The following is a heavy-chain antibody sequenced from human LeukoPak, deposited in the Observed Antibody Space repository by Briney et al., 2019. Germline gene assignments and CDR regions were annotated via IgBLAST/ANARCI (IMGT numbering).Heavy chain of an antibody. CDR3: AREIVYAFDI. CDR2: IYSGGST. D-gene: IGHD2-15*01. Sequence: PGGSLRLSCAASGFTVSSNYMSWVRQAPGKGLEWVSVIYSGGSTYYADSVKGRFTISRHNSKYTLYLQMNSLRAEDTAVYYCAREIVYAFDIWGQGTMVTVSS. V-gene: IGHV3-53*04. CDR1: GFTVSSNY. J-gene: IGHJ3*02.